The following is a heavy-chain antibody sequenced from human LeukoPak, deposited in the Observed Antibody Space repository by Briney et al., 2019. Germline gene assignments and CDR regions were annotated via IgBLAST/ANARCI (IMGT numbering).Heavy chain of an antibody. D-gene: IGHD5-24*01. J-gene: IGHJ4*02. Sequence: PSETLSLTCTVSGGSISSSSYYWGWIRQPPGKGLEWIGSIYYSGSTYYNPSLKSRVTISVDTSKNQFSLKLSSVTAADTAVYYCARHVVPYKEMATIRGFDYWGQGTLVTVSS. CDR1: GGSISSSSYY. CDR2: IYYSGST. CDR3: ARHVVPYKEMATIRGFDY. V-gene: IGHV4-39*01.